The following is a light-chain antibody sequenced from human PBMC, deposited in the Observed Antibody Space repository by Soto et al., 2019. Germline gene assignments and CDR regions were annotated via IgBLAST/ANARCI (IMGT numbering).Light chain of an antibody. CDR2: AAS. J-gene: IGKJ4*01. Sequence: DIQMTQSLSFVSASVGDTVTITCRASQAVSTWLAWYQQKPGDAPKLLIYAASTLQSGVPSRFSGSGSGTDFTLTIRNLQPEDFATYYCQQSNSFPRTFGGGTKLDIK. CDR3: QQSNSFPRT. CDR1: QAVSTW. V-gene: IGKV1-12*01.